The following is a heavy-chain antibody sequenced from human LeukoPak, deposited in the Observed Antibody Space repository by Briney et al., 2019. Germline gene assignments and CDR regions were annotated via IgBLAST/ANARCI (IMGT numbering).Heavy chain of an antibody. V-gene: IGHV1-18*04. J-gene: IGHJ6*02. CDR3: ASPLGAAGTHYYYYYGMDV. CDR1: GYTFTGYY. D-gene: IGHD6-13*01. CDR2: ISAYNGNT. Sequence: ASVKVSCKASGYTFTGYYMHWMRQAPGQGLEWMGWISAYNGNTNYAQKLQGRVTMTTDTSTSTAYMELRSLRSDDTAVYYCASPLGAAGTHYYYYYGMDVWGQGTTVTVSS.